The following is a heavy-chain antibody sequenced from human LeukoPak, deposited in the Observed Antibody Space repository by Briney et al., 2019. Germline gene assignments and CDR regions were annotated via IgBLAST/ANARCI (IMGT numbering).Heavy chain of an antibody. J-gene: IGHJ4*02. CDR1: GFTFSSYG. V-gene: IGHV3-NL1*01. Sequence: GGSLRLSCSASGFTFSSYGMHWVRQAPGKGLEWVSVIYSGGSTYYADSVKGRFTISRDNSKNSLYLQMNSLRAEDTAVYYCARGVSAAGTQYYFDYWGQGTLVTVSS. D-gene: IGHD6-13*01. CDR2: IYSGGST. CDR3: ARGVSAAGTQYYFDY.